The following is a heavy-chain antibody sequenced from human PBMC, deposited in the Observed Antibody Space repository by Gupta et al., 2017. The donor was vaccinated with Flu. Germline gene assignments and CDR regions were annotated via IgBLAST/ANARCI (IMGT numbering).Heavy chain of an antibody. CDR2: ISSSGSST. D-gene: IGHD3-10*01. Sequence: WVRQAPGKGLEWVSYISSSGSSTYYADSVKGRFTISRDNAKNSLYLQMKSLRAEDTAVYYCARAVIYYYGSGSYPEYYFDYWGQGTLVTVSS. V-gene: IGHV3-48*03. J-gene: IGHJ4*02. CDR3: ARAVIYYYGSGSYPEYYFDY.